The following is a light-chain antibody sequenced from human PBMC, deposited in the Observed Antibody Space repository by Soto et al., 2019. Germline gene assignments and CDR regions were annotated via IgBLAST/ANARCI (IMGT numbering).Light chain of an antibody. Sequence: DIQMTQSPSSLSASVGDRVTNTCRASQSISSYLNWYQQKPGKAPKLLIYAASSLQSGVPSRFSGSGSGTDFTLTISSLRPEDFATYYCQQSYSTPWTFGQGTKV. CDR1: QSISSY. V-gene: IGKV1-39*01. J-gene: IGKJ1*01. CDR2: AAS. CDR3: QQSYSTPWT.